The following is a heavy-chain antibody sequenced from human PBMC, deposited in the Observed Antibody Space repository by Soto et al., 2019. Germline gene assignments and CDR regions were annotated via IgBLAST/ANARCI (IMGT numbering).Heavy chain of an antibody. CDR2: MNPNSGNT. D-gene: IGHD6-19*01. Sequence: QVQLVQSGAEVKKPGASVKVSCKASGYTFTSYDINWVRQATGQGLEWMGWMNPNSGNTGYAQKFQGRVTMTRNTSISXXYXEXXSGSSEDTAVYYCARGISEGRRWLVWEHYCYGMAVWGQGTTVTVSS. J-gene: IGHJ6*02. CDR3: ARGISEGRRWLVWEHYCYGMAV. CDR1: GYTFTSYD. V-gene: IGHV1-8*01.